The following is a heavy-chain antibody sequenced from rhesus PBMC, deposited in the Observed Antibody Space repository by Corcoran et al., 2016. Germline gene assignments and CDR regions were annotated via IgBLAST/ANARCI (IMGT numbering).Heavy chain of an antibody. V-gene: IGHV3S11*01. Sequence: EVQLVESGGGLVQPGGSLRLSCAASGFTFSNSWMTGVRQAPGKGLEWVGFIKSKADGGTAAYADSVKGRFTISRDDSKNTLYLQMNSLKTEDTTVYYCARGLVGYWGQGVLVTVSS. J-gene: IGHJ4*01. CDR1: GFTFSNSW. D-gene: IGHD1-44*01. CDR2: IKSKADGGTA. CDR3: ARGLVGY.